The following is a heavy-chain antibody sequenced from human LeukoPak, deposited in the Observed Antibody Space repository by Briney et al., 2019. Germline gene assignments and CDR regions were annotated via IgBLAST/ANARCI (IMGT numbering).Heavy chain of an antibody. V-gene: IGHV3-7*01. D-gene: IGHD2-8*01. CDR1: GFTFSSYW. J-gene: IGHJ4*02. CDR2: IKQGGSEK. CDR3: ARALIGYYFDY. Sequence: GGSLRLSCAASGFTFSSYWMSWVRQAPGKGLEWVANIKQGGSEKYYVDSVKGRFTISRDNSKNSLYLQMNSLRAEDTAVYYCARALIGYYFDYWGQGTLVTVSS.